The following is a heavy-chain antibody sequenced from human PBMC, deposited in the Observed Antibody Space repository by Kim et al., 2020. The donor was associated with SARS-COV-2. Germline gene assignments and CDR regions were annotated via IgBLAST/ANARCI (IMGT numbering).Heavy chain of an antibody. CDR3: ARGVGYGSGSYYNVWYFDL. J-gene: IGHJ2*01. Sequence: GRFTISRDNAKNSLYLQMNSLRAEDTAVYYCARGVGYGSGSYYNVWYFDLWGRGTLVTVSS. V-gene: IGHV3-11*06. D-gene: IGHD3-10*01.